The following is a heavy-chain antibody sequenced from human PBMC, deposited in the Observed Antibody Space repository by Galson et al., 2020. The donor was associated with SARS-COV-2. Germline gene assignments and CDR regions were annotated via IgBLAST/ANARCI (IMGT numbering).Heavy chain of an antibody. CDR3: ARGGGPLGDYYAMDV. D-gene: IGHD3-10*01. CDR2: IYYSGST. Sequence: ASETLSLTCTVSGGSVSSGSYYWSWLRQPPGKGLEWIRYIYYSGSTNYNPSLKSRVTITVDTSKSPFSLKLSSVTAADTAVYYCARGGGPLGDYYAMDVWGQGTTVTVSS. J-gene: IGHJ6*02. CDR1: GGSVSSGSYY. V-gene: IGHV4-61*01.